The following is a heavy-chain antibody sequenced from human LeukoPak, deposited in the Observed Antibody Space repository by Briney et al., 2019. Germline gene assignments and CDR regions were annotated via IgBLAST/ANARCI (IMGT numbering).Heavy chain of an antibody. Sequence: GGSLRLPCAGSGFIFSSYDMHWVRQAPGKGLEWLSYISSSGRTIHYADSVKGRFTVSRDNAKNSLYLQMNSLRVEDTATYYCARALPYNFDSSGYYHYYGMDVWGRGTTVTVSS. CDR3: ARALPYNFDSSGYYHYYGMDV. CDR1: GFIFSSYD. J-gene: IGHJ6*02. V-gene: IGHV3-48*03. CDR2: ISSSGRTI. D-gene: IGHD3-22*01.